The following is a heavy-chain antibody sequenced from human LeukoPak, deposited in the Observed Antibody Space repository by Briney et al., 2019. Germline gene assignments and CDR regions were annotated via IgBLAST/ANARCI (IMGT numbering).Heavy chain of an antibody. CDR3: VTGDYFDY. Sequence: ASVKVSCKASGYIFSGYYMHWVRQAPGQGLAWVGRINPDTGDPNYARKFRGWVTITTDTSISSGYMELSRLKSDDTAVYYCVTGDYFDYWGQGTLVIVSS. CDR1: GYIFSGYY. J-gene: IGHJ4*02. CDR2: INPDTGDP. V-gene: IGHV1-2*04.